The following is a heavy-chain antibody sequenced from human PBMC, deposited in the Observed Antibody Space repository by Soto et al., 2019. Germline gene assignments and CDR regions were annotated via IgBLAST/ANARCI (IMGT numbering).Heavy chain of an antibody. D-gene: IGHD3-10*01. CDR2: ISAYKTNI. CDR1: GYTFPNYG. CDR3: ASDLDGSGAYSTDF. J-gene: IGHJ4*02. V-gene: IGHV1-18*01. Sequence: ASVKVSCKASGYTFPNYGITWVRQAPGQGLEWMGGISAYKTNIKYAQNFQGRVTLTTDTYTSTAYMELRSLRSDDTAIYYCASDLDGSGAYSTDFGGQGTLVTVSS.